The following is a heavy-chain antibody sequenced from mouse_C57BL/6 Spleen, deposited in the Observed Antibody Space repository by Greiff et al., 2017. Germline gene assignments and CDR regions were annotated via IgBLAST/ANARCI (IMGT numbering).Heavy chain of an antibody. CDR3: AREDYGLYYAMDY. CDR1: GYTFTSYW. CDR2: IDPSDSET. J-gene: IGHJ4*01. Sequence: QVQLQQPGAELVRPGSSVKLSCKASGYTFTSYWMHWVKQRPIQGLEWIGNIDPSDSETHSNQKFKDKATLTVDKSSSTAYMQLSSLTSEDSAVYYCAREDYGLYYAMDYWGQGTSVTVSS. D-gene: IGHD2-4*01. V-gene: IGHV1-52*01.